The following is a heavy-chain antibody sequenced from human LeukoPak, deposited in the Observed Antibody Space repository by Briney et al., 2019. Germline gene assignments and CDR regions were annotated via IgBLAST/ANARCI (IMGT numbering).Heavy chain of an antibody. CDR3: AREYSGYDRGIDY. J-gene: IGHJ4*02. CDR2: IIPIFGTA. V-gene: IGHV1-69*01. CDR1: GGTFSSYA. Sequence: SVKVSCKASGGTFSSYAISWVRQAPGQGLEWMGGIIPIFGTANYAQKFQGRVTITADESTSTAYMELSSLRSEETAVYYCAREYSGYDRGIDYWGQGTLVTVSS. D-gene: IGHD5-12*01.